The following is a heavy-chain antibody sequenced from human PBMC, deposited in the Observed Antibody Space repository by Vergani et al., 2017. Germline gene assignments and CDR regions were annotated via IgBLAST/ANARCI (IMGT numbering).Heavy chain of an antibody. V-gene: IGHV4-38-2*01. J-gene: IGHJ4*02. CDR1: GFSIDNGYY. CDR3: ARRSGIVYDIFSGTQYFFDF. D-gene: IGHD3-9*01. CDR2: IYRTGRT. Sequence: QVQLQESGPGLVKPSETLSLTGAVSGFSIDNGYYWDWFRQPPGKGLEWIGSIYRTGRTHFNPSLKSRVTISVDTSNNHFSLRLNSLTAADTAVYYCARRSGIVYDIFSGTQYFFDFWGQGTLVTVSS.